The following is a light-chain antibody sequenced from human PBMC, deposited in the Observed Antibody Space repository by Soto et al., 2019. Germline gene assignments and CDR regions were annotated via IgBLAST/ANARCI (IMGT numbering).Light chain of an antibody. CDR1: QSVSGN. V-gene: IGKV3-15*01. J-gene: IGKJ4*01. CDR2: GAS. Sequence: EIVMTQSPATLSVSPGERATLSCRASQSVSGNLAWYQQTPGQAPRLLISGASTRATGIPARFSGSGSGTEFTLTSSGLQSEDFAVYYCQQYDDWPSLTFGGGTKVEIK. CDR3: QQYDDWPSLT.